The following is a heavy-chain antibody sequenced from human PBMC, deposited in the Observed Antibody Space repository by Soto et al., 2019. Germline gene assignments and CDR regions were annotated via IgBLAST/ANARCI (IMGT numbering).Heavy chain of an antibody. D-gene: IGHD6-13*01. CDR1: GGSFSGYY. J-gene: IGHJ4*02. Sequence: SETLSLTCAFYGGSFSGYYWSWIRQPPGKGLELIGEINHSGSTNYNPSLKSRVTISVDTSKNQFSLKLSSVTAADTAVYYCARGFSRSWSRPKGAFDYWGQGTLVTVSS. CDR2: INHSGST. V-gene: IGHV4-34*01. CDR3: ARGFSRSWSRPKGAFDY.